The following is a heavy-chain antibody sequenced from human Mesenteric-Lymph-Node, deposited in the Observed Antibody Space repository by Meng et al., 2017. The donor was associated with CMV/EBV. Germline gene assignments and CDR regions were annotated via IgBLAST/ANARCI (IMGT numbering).Heavy chain of an antibody. J-gene: IGHJ4*02. CDR3: ARDGRGFWSGYYIDY. CDR1: GFTFSTYW. Sequence: GGSLRLSCAASGFTFSTYWMSWVRQAPGKGLEWVANIKEDGSEKNYVDSVKGRFTISRDNAKNSLYLQMNSLRAEDTAVYYCARDGRGFWSGYYIDYWGQGTLVTVSS. V-gene: IGHV3-7*01. CDR2: IKEDGSEK. D-gene: IGHD3-3*01.